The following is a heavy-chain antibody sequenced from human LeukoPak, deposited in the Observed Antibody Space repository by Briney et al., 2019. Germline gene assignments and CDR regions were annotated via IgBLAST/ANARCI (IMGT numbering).Heavy chain of an antibody. CDR1: GGSISSSSYY. V-gene: IGHV4-39*01. CDR3: ARLRGYSYGWKTLYYFDY. Sequence: PSETLSLTCTVSGGSISSSSYYWGWIRQPPGKGLEWIGSIYYSGSTYYNPSLKSRVTISVDTSTNPFSLKLSSVTAADTAVYYCARLRGYSYGWKTLYYFDYWGQGTLVTVSS. D-gene: IGHD5-18*01. J-gene: IGHJ4*02. CDR2: IYYSGST.